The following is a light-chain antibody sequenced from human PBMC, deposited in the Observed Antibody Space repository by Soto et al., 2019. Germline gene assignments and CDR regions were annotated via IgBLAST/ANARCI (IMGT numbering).Light chain of an antibody. V-gene: IGLV2-23*02. CDR2: EVS. CDR3: CSYAAGKEV. Sequence: QSVLTQPASVSGSPGQSITISCTGTSSDVGSYNLVSWYQQHPGKAPKLMIYEVSKRPSGVSNRFSGSKSGNTASLTISGLQAEDEADYYCCSYAAGKEVFGGGTKLTVL. J-gene: IGLJ2*01. CDR1: SSDVGSYNL.